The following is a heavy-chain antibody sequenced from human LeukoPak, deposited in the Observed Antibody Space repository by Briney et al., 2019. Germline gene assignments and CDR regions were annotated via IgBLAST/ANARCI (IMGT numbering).Heavy chain of an antibody. CDR2: IIPIFGTA. D-gene: IGHD3-10*01. CDR3: ARDEEWFRELLYSLDY. CDR1: GGTFSSYA. V-gene: IGHV1-69*13. Sequence: SVKVSCKASGGTFSSYAISWVRQAPGQGLEWMGGIIPIFGTANYAQKFQGRVTITADESTSTAYMELSSLRSEDTAVYYCARDEEWFRELLYSLDYWGQGTLVTVSS. J-gene: IGHJ4*02.